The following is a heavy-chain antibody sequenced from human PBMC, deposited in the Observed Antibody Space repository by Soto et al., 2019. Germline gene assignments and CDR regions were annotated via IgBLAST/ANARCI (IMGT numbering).Heavy chain of an antibody. CDR3: AREIERIVGPKYDNSGPDY. V-gene: IGHV1-46*01. D-gene: IGHD3-22*01. CDR2: ITPSSGHT. J-gene: IGHJ4*02. CDR1: GYTFTDYY. Sequence: GASVKLSCKASGYTFTDYYMHWVRQTPGQGLQWLGVITPSSGHTNYAQRFQGRVTLTRDTSTSTVYMELGSLRSDDTAVYYCAREIERIVGPKYDNSGPDYWGQGTLVTVSS.